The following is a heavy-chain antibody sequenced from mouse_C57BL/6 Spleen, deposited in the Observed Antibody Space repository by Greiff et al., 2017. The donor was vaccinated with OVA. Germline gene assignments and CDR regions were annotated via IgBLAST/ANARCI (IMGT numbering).Heavy chain of an antibody. V-gene: IGHV5-17*01. CDR1: GFTFSDYG. CDR2: ISSGSSTI. CDR3: ARGAWVLYAMDY. D-gene: IGHD4-1*01. Sequence: EVKLVESGGGLVKPGESLKLSCAASGFTFSDYGMHWVRQAPEKGLEWVAYISSGSSTIYYADTVKGRFTISRDNAKNTLFLQMTSLRSEDTAMYYCARGAWVLYAMDYWGQGTSVTVSS. J-gene: IGHJ4*01.